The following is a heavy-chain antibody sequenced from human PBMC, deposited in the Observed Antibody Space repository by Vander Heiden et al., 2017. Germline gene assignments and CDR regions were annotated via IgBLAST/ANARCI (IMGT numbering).Heavy chain of an antibody. CDR3: ARAFPRTYGDYAYYYYYYGMDV. V-gene: IGHV4-34*01. CDR1: GGSFSGYY. D-gene: IGHD4-17*01. J-gene: IGHJ6*02. Sequence: QVQLQQWGAGLLKPSETLSLTCAVYGGSFSGYYWSWIRQPPGKGLEWIEEINHSGSTNYNPSLKSRVTISVDTSKSQFSLKLSSVTAADTAVYYCARAFPRTYGDYAYYYYYYGMDVWGQGTTVTVSS. CDR2: INHSGST.